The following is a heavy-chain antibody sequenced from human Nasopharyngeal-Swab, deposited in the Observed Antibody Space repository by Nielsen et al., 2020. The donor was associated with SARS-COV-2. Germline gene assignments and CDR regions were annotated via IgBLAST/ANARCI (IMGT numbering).Heavy chain of an antibody. CDR2: IYPGDSDT. J-gene: IGHJ4*02. CDR1: GYTFTNYW. Sequence: GESLKISCQASGYTFTNYWVAWVRQMPGKGLELMGIIYPGDSDTRYSPSFQGQVTISADKSITTAFLQWSRLRASDTASYYCARRLASSGRGEYDYWGQGTLITVSS. V-gene: IGHV5-51*01. D-gene: IGHD6-13*01. CDR3: ARRLASSGRGEYDY.